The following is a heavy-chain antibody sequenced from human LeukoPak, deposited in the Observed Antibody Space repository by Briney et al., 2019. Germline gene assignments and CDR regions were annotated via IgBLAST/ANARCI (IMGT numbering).Heavy chain of an antibody. CDR2: IYPDDFDT. CDR1: GYSFTSYW. D-gene: IGHD1-26*01. V-gene: IGHV5-51*01. CDR3: ARHGKLSASRNWFDP. Sequence: GESLKISCKASGYSFTSYWIAWVRQMPGRGLEWMGVIYPDDFDTRYSPSFQGQVTISADKSISTAFLQWSSLKASDTAIYYCARHGKLSASRNWFDPWGQGTLVTVSS. J-gene: IGHJ5*02.